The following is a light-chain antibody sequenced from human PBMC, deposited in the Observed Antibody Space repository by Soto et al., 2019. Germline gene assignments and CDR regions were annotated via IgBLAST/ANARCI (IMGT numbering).Light chain of an antibody. Sequence: DIQMTHSPSTLSASVGDRFTITCRASQSISSWLAWYQQKPGKAPKLLIYDASSLESGVPSRFSGSGSGTEFTLTISSLQPDDFATYYCQQYETFSGTFGPGTRWIS. CDR3: QQYETFSGT. CDR1: QSISSW. V-gene: IGKV1-5*01. CDR2: DAS. J-gene: IGKJ1*01.